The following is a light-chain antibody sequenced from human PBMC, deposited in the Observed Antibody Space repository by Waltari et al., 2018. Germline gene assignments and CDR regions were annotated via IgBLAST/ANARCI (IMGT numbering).Light chain of an antibody. CDR2: EDS. V-gene: IGKV5-2*01. CDR3: LQHDDFPLT. J-gene: IGKJ4*01. CDR1: RDIDDD. Sequence: TTLTQSPAFVSATPGDTVTIFCKASRDIDDDMNWFQQRAGESPLFIIQEDSTLVPGVSRRFSGSGYGTDFTLTITNIGSEDAAYYFCLQHDDFPLTFGGGTKVEI.